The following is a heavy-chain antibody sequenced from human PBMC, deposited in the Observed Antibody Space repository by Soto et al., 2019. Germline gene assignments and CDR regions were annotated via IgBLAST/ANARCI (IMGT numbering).Heavy chain of an antibody. CDR2: ISYDGSNK. CDR1: GFTFSSYG. J-gene: IGHJ3*02. CDR3: AKELGRWLQNDAFDI. V-gene: IGHV3-30*18. D-gene: IGHD5-12*01. Sequence: QVQLVESGGGVVKPGRSLRLSCAASGFTFSSYGMHWVRQAPGKGLEWVAVISYDGSNKYYADSVKGRFTISRDNSKITLYLQMNRLRAEDTGVYYCAKELGRWLQNDAFDIWGQGTMVTVSS.